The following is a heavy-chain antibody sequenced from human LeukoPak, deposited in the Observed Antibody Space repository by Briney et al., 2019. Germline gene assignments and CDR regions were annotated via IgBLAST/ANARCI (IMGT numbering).Heavy chain of an antibody. Sequence: GRSLRLSCAASGFTFSSYSMQWVRQAPGKGLEWVSYISSSSSTIYYADSVKGRFTISRDNAKNSLYLQMNSLRAEDTAVYYCARGENYDSTPFDYWGQGTLVTVSS. V-gene: IGHV3-48*01. CDR2: ISSSSSTI. CDR1: GFTFSSYS. CDR3: ARGENYDSTPFDY. D-gene: IGHD3-22*01. J-gene: IGHJ4*02.